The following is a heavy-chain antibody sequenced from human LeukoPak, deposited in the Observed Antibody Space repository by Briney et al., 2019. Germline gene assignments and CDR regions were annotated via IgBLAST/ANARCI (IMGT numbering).Heavy chain of an antibody. Sequence: GSLRLSCAASGFTFSDCSMHWVRQAPGKGLEWVAVISYDGITKYYADSVKGRFTISRENSKNTLYLQMNSLRGEDTAVYYCAKVSGTYLGYYYYHMDVWGQGTTVTVSS. CDR2: ISYDGITK. CDR1: GFTFSDCS. V-gene: IGHV3-30-3*01. J-gene: IGHJ6*02. CDR3: AKVSGTYLGYYYYHMDV. D-gene: IGHD1-26*01.